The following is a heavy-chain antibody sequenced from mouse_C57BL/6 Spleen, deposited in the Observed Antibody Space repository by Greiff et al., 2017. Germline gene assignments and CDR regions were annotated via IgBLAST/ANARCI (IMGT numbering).Heavy chain of an antibody. CDR2: ISNGGGST. D-gene: IGHD2-2*01. Sequence: EVHLVESGGGLVQPGGSLKLSCAASGFTFSDYYMYWVRQTPEKRLEWVAYISNGGGSTYYPDTVKGRFTISRDNAKNTLYLQMSRLKSEDTAMYYCARSTMVTSLYFDVWGTGTTVTVSS. V-gene: IGHV5-12*01. CDR1: GFTFSDYY. J-gene: IGHJ1*03. CDR3: ARSTMVTSLYFDV.